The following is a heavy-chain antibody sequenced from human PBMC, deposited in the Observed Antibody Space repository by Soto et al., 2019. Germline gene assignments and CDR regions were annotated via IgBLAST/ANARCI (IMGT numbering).Heavy chain of an antibody. J-gene: IGHJ4*02. D-gene: IGHD6-13*01. Sequence: SQSLSLTCAISGDSVSSNSACWNWIRQSPSRGLEWLGRTYYRSKWYSDYGASVRGRININAETSKNQVSLQLDSVTPEDTAVYFCARYTSSWYLDYWGQGXQVTVSS. CDR2: TYYRSKWYS. CDR3: ARYTSSWYLDY. V-gene: IGHV6-1*01. CDR1: GDSVSSNSAC.